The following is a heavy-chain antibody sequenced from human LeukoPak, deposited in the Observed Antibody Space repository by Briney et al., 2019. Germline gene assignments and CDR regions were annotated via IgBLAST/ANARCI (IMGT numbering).Heavy chain of an antibody. J-gene: IGHJ3*02. CDR2: IKQDGSEK. V-gene: IGHV3-7*01. CDR3: ARVVVTASWAFDI. Sequence: GGSLRLSCAASGFTFSSYWMSWVRQAPGKGLEWVANIKQDGSEKYYVDSVKGRFTISRDNAKNSLYLQMNSLRAEDTAVYYCARVVVTASWAFDIWGQGTMVTVSS. D-gene: IGHD2-21*02. CDR1: GFTFSSYW.